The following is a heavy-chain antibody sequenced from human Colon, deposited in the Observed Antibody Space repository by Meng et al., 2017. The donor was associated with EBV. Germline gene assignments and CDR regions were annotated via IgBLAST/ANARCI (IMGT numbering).Heavy chain of an antibody. J-gene: IGHJ5*02. D-gene: IGHD6-19*01. CDR3: ARGEPVPGHFLKS. Sequence: QVQLLQLGAGLLKPPEALSLTFSGSGGSLSGYYWSWSRQPPGKGLEWIGEINHSGNTNYNPSLKSRVTISIDTSKNQFSLKLSSVTDADTAVYFCARGEPVPGHFLKSWGQGTLVTVSS. CDR1: GGSLSGYY. CDR2: INHSGNT. V-gene: IGHV4-34*01.